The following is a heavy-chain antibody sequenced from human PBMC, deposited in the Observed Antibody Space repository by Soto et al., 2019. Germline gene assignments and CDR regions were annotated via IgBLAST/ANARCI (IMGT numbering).Heavy chain of an antibody. CDR3: TKDSKDNSPARDSFDL. CDR2: ISGGSSNK. V-gene: IGHV3-23*01. J-gene: IGHJ5*01. CDR1: GFTFGTYA. Sequence: EMQLLESGGDFIQPGGSLRLSCEGSGFTFGTYAMTWVRQAPGKGLEWVSTISGGSSNKYYADSVKGRFTISRDNSKSTLFLQMTSLRVEDTAVYFCTKDSKDNSPARDSFDLWGQGTLVTVSS.